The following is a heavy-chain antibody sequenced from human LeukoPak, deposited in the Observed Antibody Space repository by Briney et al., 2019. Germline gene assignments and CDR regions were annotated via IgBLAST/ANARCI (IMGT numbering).Heavy chain of an antibody. D-gene: IGHD2-2*02. Sequence: GGSLRLSCAASGFTFSGSAMHWVRQASGKGLEWVGRIRSKANSYATAYAASVKGRFTISRDDSKNTAYLQMNSLKTEDTAVYYCTSQAPYNPPQKDIVVVPAAIGDYYYYMDVWGKGTTVTVSS. CDR2: IRSKANSYAT. J-gene: IGHJ6*03. V-gene: IGHV3-73*01. CDR3: TSQAPYNPPQKDIVVVPAAIGDYYYYMDV. CDR1: GFTFSGSA.